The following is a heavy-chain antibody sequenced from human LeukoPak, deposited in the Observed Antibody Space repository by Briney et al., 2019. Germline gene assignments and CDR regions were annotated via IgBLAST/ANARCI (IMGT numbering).Heavy chain of an antibody. CDR2: ISGNGGST. CDR3: AKSGRLYGDFIDY. CDR1: GFTFSTYA. V-gene: IGHV3-23*01. Sequence: GGSLRLSCAASGFTFSTYAMNWVRQAPGKGLEWVSTISGNGGSTYYADSVKGRFTISRDNSKNTLYLQMNSLKAEDTAVYYCAKSGRLYGDFIDYWGQGTLVTVSS. J-gene: IGHJ4*02. D-gene: IGHD4-17*01.